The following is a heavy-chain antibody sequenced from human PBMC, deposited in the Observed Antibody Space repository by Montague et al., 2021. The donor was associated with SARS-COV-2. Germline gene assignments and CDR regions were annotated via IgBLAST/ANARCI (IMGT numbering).Heavy chain of an antibody. J-gene: IGHJ3*02. CDR1: GGSISSSGYY. V-gene: IGHV4-39*01. D-gene: IGHD3-22*01. CDR2: IYYSGSN. CDR3: ARFPTSYYYDSKAAPATPGAFDI. Sequence: SETLSLTCTVSGGSISSSGYYWGCIRQPPGKGLEWIGSIYYSGSNYYNPSLKSRVTISVDTYKNQFSLKLSTVTAADTAVYYCARFPTSYYYDSKAAPATPGAFDIWGQGTMVTVSS.